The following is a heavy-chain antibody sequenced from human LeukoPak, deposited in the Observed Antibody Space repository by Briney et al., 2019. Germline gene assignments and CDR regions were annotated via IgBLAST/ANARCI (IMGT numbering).Heavy chain of an antibody. CDR2: TYYRSKWYS. Sequence: SQTLSLTCAISGDSVSRNTAGWSWIRQSPSRGLEWLGRTYYRSKWYSDFAPSVRNRITINPDTSKNQFSLQLNSVTPEDTAMYYCARPLRRTFGGVIAPFDYWGQGTLVTVSS. CDR1: GDSVSRNTAG. V-gene: IGHV6-1*01. J-gene: IGHJ4*02. CDR3: ARPLRRTFGGVIAPFDY. D-gene: IGHD3-16*02.